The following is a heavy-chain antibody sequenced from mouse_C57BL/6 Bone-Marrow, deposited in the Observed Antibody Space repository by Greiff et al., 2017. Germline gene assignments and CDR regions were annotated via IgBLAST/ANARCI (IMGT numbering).Heavy chain of an antibody. CDR3: ARRWLGGFAY. CDR1: GFSLTSYG. D-gene: IGHD2-3*01. J-gene: IGHJ3*01. Sequence: VKLVESGPGLVQPSQSLSITCTVSGFSLTSYGVHWVRQSPGKGLEWLGAIWSGGSSDYNAAFISRLSISKDNSKSQVFFKMNSLQADDTAIYYCARRWLGGFAYWGQGTLVTVSA. V-gene: IGHV2-2*01. CDR2: IWSGGSS.